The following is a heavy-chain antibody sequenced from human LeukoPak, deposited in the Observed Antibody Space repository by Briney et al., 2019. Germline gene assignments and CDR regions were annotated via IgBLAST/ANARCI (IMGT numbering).Heavy chain of an antibody. CDR2: IRYDGSNK. V-gene: IGHV3-30*02. CDR1: GVTFSCYG. Sequence: GGSLRLSFAAFGVTFSCYGMHWVRQAPGKGLEWVAFIRYDGSNKYYADSVKGRFTISRDNSKNTLYLQMNSLSAYDTAVYYCAIIRVTTPSDYWGQGTLVTVSS. J-gene: IGHJ4*02. CDR3: AIIRVTTPSDY. D-gene: IGHD4-11*01.